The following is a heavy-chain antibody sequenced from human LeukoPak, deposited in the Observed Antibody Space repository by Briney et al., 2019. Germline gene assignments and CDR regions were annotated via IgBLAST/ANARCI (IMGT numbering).Heavy chain of an antibody. D-gene: IGHD4-23*01. V-gene: IGHV4-59*01. Sequence: PSETLSLTCTVSGGSISSYYWSWIRQPPGKGLEWIGYIYYSGSTNYNPSLKSRVTTSVDTSKNQFSLKLSSVTAADTAVYYCARDTGTVVDYWGQGTLVTVSS. CDR3: ARDTGTVVDY. CDR2: IYYSGST. CDR1: GGSISSYY. J-gene: IGHJ4*02.